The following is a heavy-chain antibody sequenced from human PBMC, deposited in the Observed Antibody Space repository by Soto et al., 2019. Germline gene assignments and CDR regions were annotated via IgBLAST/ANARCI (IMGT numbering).Heavy chain of an antibody. D-gene: IGHD3-22*01. CDR2: IYNSGST. J-gene: IGHJ4*02. CDR1: EGPVSSGGNS. V-gene: IGHV4-61*08. CDR3: ASGRRMYYYDSSDYYPFDY. Sequence: SDTLALTSTVSEGPVSSGGNSRSWTRHHPGKEMEWIGYIYNSGSTKYKPSIKSRVTISVDTSKNQFSLKLRSVTAADTAVYYCASGRRMYYYDSSDYYPFDYWGQGTLVTVPQ.